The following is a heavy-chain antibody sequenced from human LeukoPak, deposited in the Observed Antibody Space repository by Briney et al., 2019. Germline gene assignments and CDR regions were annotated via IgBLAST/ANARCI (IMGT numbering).Heavy chain of an antibody. V-gene: IGHV3-30*02. CDR2: IRYDGSYT. Sequence: GGSLRLSCEASGFTFSSYDMHWVRQAPGKGLEWVAFIRYDGSYTYYADSVKGRFTISRDNSQNTLYLQMNSLRAEDTAVYYCARILDSAWGELGYWGQGTLVTVSS. D-gene: IGHD6-19*01. J-gene: IGHJ4*02. CDR3: ARILDSAWGELGY. CDR1: GFTFSSYD.